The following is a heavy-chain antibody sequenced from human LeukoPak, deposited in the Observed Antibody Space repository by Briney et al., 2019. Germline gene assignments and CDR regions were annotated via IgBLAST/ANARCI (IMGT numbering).Heavy chain of an antibody. J-gene: IGHJ4*02. CDR3: AGGCLEWLSCFDY. D-gene: IGHD3-3*01. CDR2: IRSDESIT. V-gene: IGHV3-74*01. CDR1: GFTFSSNW. Sequence: GGSLRLSCAASGFTFSSNWMHWVRQAPGKGLVWVSLIRSDESITNYADSVKGRFTISRDNAKNTLYLQMNSLRAEDTAVYYCAGGCLEWLSCFDYWGQGTLVTVSS.